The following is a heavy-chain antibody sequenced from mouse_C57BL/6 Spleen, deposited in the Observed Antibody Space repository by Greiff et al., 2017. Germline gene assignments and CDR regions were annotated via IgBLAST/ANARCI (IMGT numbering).Heavy chain of an antibody. J-gene: IGHJ4*01. CDR1: GYTFTEYT. Sequence: QVQLKESGAELVKPGASVKLSCKASGYTFTEYTLHWAKQGSGQGLEWIGWFYPGSGSIKYNEKFKDKATLTVDKSSSTVYMELSRLTSEDSEVYFCARHEEEAYPETMDYWGQGTSVTVSS. CDR3: ARHEEEAYPETMDY. V-gene: IGHV1-62-2*01. D-gene: IGHD2-10*01. CDR2: FYPGSGSI.